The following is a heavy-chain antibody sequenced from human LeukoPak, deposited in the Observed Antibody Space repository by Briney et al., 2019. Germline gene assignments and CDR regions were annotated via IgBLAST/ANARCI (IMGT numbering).Heavy chain of an antibody. V-gene: IGHV1-69*04. J-gene: IGHJ6*02. CDR2: IIPILGIA. Sequence: ASVKVSCKASGYTFTSYGISWVRQAPGQGLEWMGRIIPILGIANYAQKFQGRVTITADKSTSTAYMELSSLRSEDTAVYYCARFRWGSNYYYGMDVWGQGTTVTVSS. D-gene: IGHD7-27*01. CDR1: GYTFTSYG. CDR3: ARFRWGSNYYYGMDV.